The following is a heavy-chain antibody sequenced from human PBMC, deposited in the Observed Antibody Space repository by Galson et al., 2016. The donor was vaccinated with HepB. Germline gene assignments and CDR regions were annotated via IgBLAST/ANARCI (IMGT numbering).Heavy chain of an antibody. V-gene: IGHV3-30*04. J-gene: IGHJ6*03. CDR2: ISYDGRYK. Sequence: SLRLSCAASGFTFSSYAMHWVRQAPGKGLEWVAVISYDGRYKYYAHSVTGRFTISRDNSKNTVYMQMNSLRAEDTAVYYCAKDGHPSPIGGSGTFFSYYQYYYVDVWGKGTTVTVSS. CDR1: GFTFSSYA. D-gene: IGHD3-10*01. CDR3: AKDGHPSPIGGSGTFFSYYQYYYVDV.